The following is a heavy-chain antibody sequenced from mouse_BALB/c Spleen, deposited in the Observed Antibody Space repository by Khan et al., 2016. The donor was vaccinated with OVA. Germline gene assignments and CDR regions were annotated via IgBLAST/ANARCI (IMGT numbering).Heavy chain of an antibody. D-gene: IGHD2-3*01. Sequence: VQLQQSGAELVKPGASVKLSCKASGYTFTSYYIYWVKQRPGQGLEWIGEINPNNGGTNFNEKFKIKATLIADKSYSTVYMQLISLTSEDSAVYDCTRDGDCYYGYAYWGQGTLVTVSA. V-gene: IGHV1S81*02. J-gene: IGHJ3*01. CDR2: INPNNGGT. CDR1: GYTFTSYY. CDR3: TRDGDCYYGYAY.